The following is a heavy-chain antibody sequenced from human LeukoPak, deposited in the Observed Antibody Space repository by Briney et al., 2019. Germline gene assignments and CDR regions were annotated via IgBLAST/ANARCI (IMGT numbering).Heavy chain of an antibody. CDR2: INAGNGNT. J-gene: IGHJ5*02. CDR1: GYTFTSYA. CDR3: ATPKRGHDYGDYSDWFDP. D-gene: IGHD4-17*01. V-gene: IGHV1-3*01. Sequence: GASVKVSCKASGYTFTSYAMHWVRQAPGQRLEWMGWINAGNGNTKYSQKFQGRVTMTRDTSISTAYMELSRLRSDDTAVYYCATPKRGHDYGDYSDWFDPWGQGTLVTVSS.